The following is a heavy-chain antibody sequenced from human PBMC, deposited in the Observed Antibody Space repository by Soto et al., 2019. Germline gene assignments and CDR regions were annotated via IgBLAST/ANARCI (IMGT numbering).Heavy chain of an antibody. Sequence: GGSLRLSCAASGFTFSSYAMSWVRQAPGKGLEWVSAMSGSGGSTYYADSVKGRFTISRDNSKNTLYLQMNSLRAEDTAVYYCAKVFKRTVVVIHDAFDIWGQGTMVTVSS. J-gene: IGHJ3*02. V-gene: IGHV3-23*01. CDR2: MSGSGGST. CDR3: AKVFKRTVVVIHDAFDI. CDR1: GFTFSSYA. D-gene: IGHD3-22*01.